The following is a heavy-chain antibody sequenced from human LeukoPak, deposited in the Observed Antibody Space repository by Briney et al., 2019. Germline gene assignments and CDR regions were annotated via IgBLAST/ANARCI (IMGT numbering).Heavy chain of an antibody. CDR3: AKDMVLWFGEYDY. V-gene: IGHV3-23*01. Sequence: GGSLRLSCAASGFTFSSYAMSWVRQAPGKGLEWVSAISGSGGSTYYADSVKGRFTISRDNSKNTLYLQMNSLRAEDTTVYYCAKDMVLWFGEYDYWGQGTLVTVSS. CDR1: GFTFSSYA. CDR2: ISGSGGST. J-gene: IGHJ4*02. D-gene: IGHD3-10*01.